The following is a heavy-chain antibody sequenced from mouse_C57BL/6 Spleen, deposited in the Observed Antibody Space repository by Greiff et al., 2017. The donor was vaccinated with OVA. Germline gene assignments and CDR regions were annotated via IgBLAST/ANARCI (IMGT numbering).Heavy chain of an antibody. CDR2: INPNNGGT. J-gene: IGHJ2*01. Sequence: EVQLQQSGPELVKPGASVKMSCKASGYTFTDYIMHWVKQSPGKSLEWIGYINPNNGGTSYNQKFKGKATLTVNKSSSTAYMELRSLTSEDAAVYYCAGWDYDYLDYWGQGTTLTVSS. CDR3: AGWDYDYLDY. V-gene: IGHV1-22*01. CDR1: GYTFTDYI. D-gene: IGHD2-4*01.